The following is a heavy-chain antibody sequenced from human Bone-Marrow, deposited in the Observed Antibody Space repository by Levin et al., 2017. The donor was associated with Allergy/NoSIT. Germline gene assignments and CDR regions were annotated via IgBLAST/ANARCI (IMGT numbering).Heavy chain of an antibody. CDR2: IYYSGST. D-gene: IGHD1-26*01. J-gene: IGHJ3*02. CDR3: AMEWELLPSYAFDI. V-gene: IGHV4-39*01. CDR1: GGSISSSSYY. Sequence: PSETLSLTCTVSGGSISSSSYYWGWIRQPPGKGLEWIGSIYYSGSTYYNPSLKSRVTISVDTSKNQFSLKLSSVTAAVTAVYYCAMEWELLPSYAFDIWGQGTMVTVSS.